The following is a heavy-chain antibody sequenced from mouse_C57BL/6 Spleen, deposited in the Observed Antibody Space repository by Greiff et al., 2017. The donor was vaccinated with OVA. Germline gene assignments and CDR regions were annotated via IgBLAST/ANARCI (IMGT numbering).Heavy chain of an antibody. CDR3: ARNDYDGRDAMDY. CDR2: INPYNGGT. J-gene: IGHJ4*01. CDR1: GYTFTDYY. V-gene: IGHV1-19*01. Sequence: DVKLQESGPVLVKPGASVKMSCKASGYTFTDYYMNWVKQSHGKSLEWIGVINPYNGGTSYNQKFKGKATLTVDKSSSTAYMELNSLTSEDSAVYYCARNDYDGRDAMDYWGQGTSVTVSS. D-gene: IGHD2-4*01.